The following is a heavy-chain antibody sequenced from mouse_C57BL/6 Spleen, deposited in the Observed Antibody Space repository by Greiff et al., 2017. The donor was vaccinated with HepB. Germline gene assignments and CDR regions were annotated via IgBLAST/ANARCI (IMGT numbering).Heavy chain of an antibody. Sequence: EVQVVESGGGLVKPGWSLSLSCAASGFSFSVFVLHWVRQAPEKGLVWFAYICSGICTIFYADTVKGRFTISRDNAKNTLFLQMTSLRSEDTAMYYCARDYYGPYAMDYWGQGTSVTVSS. J-gene: IGHJ4*01. V-gene: IGHV5-17*01. CDR2: ICSGICTI. D-gene: IGHD1-1*01. CDR1: GFSFSVFV. CDR3: ARDYYGPYAMDY.